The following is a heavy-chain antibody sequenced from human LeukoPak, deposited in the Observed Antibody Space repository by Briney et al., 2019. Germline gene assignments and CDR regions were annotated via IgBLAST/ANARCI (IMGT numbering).Heavy chain of an antibody. J-gene: IGHJ4*02. D-gene: IGHD3-16*01. V-gene: IGHV4-39*01. Sequence: SETLSLTCTVSGGSISSSSYYWGWIRQPPGKGLEWIGSIYYGSTYYNPSLKSRVTMSVDTSKNQFSLKLSSVTAADTAVYYCARGARSPYYFDYWGQGALVTVSS. CDR1: GGSISSSSYY. CDR2: IYYGST. CDR3: ARGARSPYYFDY.